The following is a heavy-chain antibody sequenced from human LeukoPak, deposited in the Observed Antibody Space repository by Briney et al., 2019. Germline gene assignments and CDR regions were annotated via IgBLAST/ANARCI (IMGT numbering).Heavy chain of an antibody. CDR1: GYSFTSYW. D-gene: IGHD2-2*02. J-gene: IGHJ4*02. V-gene: IGHV5-51*01. CDR3: ARLRGYCSSTSCYIPYYFDY. Sequence: GESLKISYKGSGYSFTSYWIGWVRQMPGKGLEWMGIIYPGDSDTRYSPSFQGQVTISADKSISTAYLQWSSLKASDTAMYYCARLRGYCSSTSCYIPYYFDYWGQGTLVTVSS. CDR2: IYPGDSDT.